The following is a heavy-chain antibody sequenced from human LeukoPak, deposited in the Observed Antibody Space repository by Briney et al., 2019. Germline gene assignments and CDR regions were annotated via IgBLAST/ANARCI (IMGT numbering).Heavy chain of an antibody. CDR3: ARVEGSTPAGGRY. J-gene: IGHJ4*02. CDR1: GFTFSDYY. CDR2: ISSSGNTL. Sequence: GGSLRLSCAASGFTFSDYYMSWIRQAPGKGLEWVAYISSSGNTLYYADSVKGRFTISRDNAKNTLYLQMNSLRAEDTAVYYCARVEGSTPAGGRYWGQGTLVTVSS. V-gene: IGHV3-11*04. D-gene: IGHD2-15*01.